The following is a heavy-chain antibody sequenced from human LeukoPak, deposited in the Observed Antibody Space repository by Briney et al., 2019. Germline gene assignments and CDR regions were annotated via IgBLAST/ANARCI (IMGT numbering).Heavy chain of an antibody. CDR2: INPNSGGT. CDR3: AREGREDCSSTSCYLSLFYDY. CDR1: GYTFTGYY. V-gene: IGHV1-2*02. J-gene: IGHJ4*02. D-gene: IGHD2-2*01. Sequence: ASVKVSCKASGYTFTGYYMHWVRQAPGQGLEWMGWINPNSGGTNYAQKFQGRVTMTRDTSISTAYMELSRLRSDDTAVYYCAREGREDCSSTSCYLSLFYDYWGQGTLVAVSS.